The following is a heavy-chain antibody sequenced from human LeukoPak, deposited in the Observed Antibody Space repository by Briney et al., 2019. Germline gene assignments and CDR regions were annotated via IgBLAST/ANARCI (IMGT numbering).Heavy chain of an antibody. J-gene: IGHJ5*02. CDR3: ATDLQYSSSSRPAP. V-gene: IGHV1-24*01. D-gene: IGHD6-6*01. Sequence: GASVKVSCKVSGYTLTELSMHWVRQAPGKGLEWMGGFDPEDGETIYAQKFQGRVTMTEDTSTDTAYMELSSLRSEDTAVYYCATDLQYSSSSRPAPWGQGTLVTVSS. CDR2: FDPEDGET. CDR1: GYTLTELS.